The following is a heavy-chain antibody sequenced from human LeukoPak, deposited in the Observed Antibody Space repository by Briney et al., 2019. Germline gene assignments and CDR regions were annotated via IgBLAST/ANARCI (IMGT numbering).Heavy chain of an antibody. Sequence: ASVTVSCKASGYTFTSYDINWVRQAPGQGLEWMGWMNPNSGNTDYAQTFQGRVTITRNTSISTAYMELSSPRSEDTAVYYCARVRRGYSYGYYFDYWGQGTLVTVSS. CDR1: GYTFTSYD. CDR2: MNPNSGNT. J-gene: IGHJ4*02. V-gene: IGHV1-8*03. CDR3: ARVRRGYSYGYYFDY. D-gene: IGHD5-18*01.